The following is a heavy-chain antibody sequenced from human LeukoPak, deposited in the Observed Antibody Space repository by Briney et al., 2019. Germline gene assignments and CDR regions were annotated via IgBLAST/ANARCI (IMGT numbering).Heavy chain of an antibody. CDR2: ISYDGSNK. J-gene: IGHJ4*02. CDR1: GFTFSSYD. V-gene: IGHV3-30-3*01. CDR3: ARFSFAFDF. D-gene: IGHD3-16*01. Sequence: GGSLRLSCAASGFTFSSYDMHWVRQAPGKGLEWVAIISYDGSNKYSADPVKGRFTISRDNSKNTLYLEMNSLRGDDTAIYYCARFSFAFDFWGQGTLVTVSS.